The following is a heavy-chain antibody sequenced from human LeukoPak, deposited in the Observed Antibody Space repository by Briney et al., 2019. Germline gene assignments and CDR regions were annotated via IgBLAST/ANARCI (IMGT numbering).Heavy chain of an antibody. CDR3: ARGGGWYVGYFDY. CDR2: INHSRST. V-gene: IGHV4-34*01. J-gene: IGHJ4*02. CDR1: GGSFSGYY. Sequence: SETLSLTCAVYGGSFSGYYWSWIRQPPGKGLEWIGEINHSRSTNYNPSLKSRVTISVDTSKNQFSLKLSSVTAADTAVYYCARGGGWYVGYFDYWGQGTLVTVSS. D-gene: IGHD6-19*01.